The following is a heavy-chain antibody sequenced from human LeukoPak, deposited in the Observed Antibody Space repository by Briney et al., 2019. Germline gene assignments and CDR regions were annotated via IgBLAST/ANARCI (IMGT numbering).Heavy chain of an antibody. Sequence: SETLSLTCTVSGGSISSYYWSWIRQPPGKGLEWIGYIYYSGSTNYNPSLKSRVTISVDTSKNQFSLKLSSVTAADTAVYYCARQEYYYDSSGYTLDAFDIWGQGTMVTVSS. D-gene: IGHD3-22*01. CDR3: ARQEYYYDSSGYTLDAFDI. V-gene: IGHV4-59*08. CDR2: IYYSGST. CDR1: GGSISSYY. J-gene: IGHJ3*02.